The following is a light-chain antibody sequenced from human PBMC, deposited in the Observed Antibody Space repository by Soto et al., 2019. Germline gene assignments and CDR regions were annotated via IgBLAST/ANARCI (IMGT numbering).Light chain of an antibody. V-gene: IGKV1-39*01. Sequence: DIQMTQSPSSLSASVGDRVTITCRASQRISSYLKWYQQKPGKAPKLLIYAASSLQSGVPSRFSGSGSGTDFTLTISSLQPEDFATYYCQQSYSTPQTFGQGTKVDIQ. CDR2: AAS. CDR3: QQSYSTPQT. CDR1: QRISSY. J-gene: IGKJ1*01.